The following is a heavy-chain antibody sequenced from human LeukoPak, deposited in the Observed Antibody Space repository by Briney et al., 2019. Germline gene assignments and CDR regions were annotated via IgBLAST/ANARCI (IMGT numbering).Heavy chain of an antibody. V-gene: IGHV3-49*03. D-gene: IGHD3-10*01. CDR3: SRDRFSGGPRFDY. CDR1: GSALDYYA. J-gene: IGHJ4*02. CDR2: IRSKAYGGTT. Sequence: GGSLRLSCTLSGSALDYYAMNWFRQAPGKGLEWVGFIRSKAYGGTTEYAASVKGRFTISRDDSKNIAYLQMNGLKTDDTAVYYCSRDRFSGGPRFDYWGQGTLVIVSS.